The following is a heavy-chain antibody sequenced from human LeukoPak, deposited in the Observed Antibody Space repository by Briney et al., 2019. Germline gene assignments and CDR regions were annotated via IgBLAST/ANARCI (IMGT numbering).Heavy chain of an antibody. J-gene: IGHJ4*02. V-gene: IGHV3-7*03. CDR3: AKDASLGGDILTGYLRGPFDY. CDR1: GFTVSSNY. D-gene: IGHD3-9*01. Sequence: PGGSLRLSCAASGFTVSSNYMSWVRQAPGKGLEWVANIKHDGSEKYYVDSVKGRFTISRDNAKNSLYLQMNSLRAEDTALYYCAKDASLGGDILTGYLRGPFDYWGQGTLVTVSS. CDR2: IKHDGSEK.